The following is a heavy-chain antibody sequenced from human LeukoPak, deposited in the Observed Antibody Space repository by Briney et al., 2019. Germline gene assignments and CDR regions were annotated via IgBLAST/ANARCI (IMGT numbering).Heavy chain of an antibody. V-gene: IGHV1-69*06. CDR1: GGTFSSYA. D-gene: IGHD3-22*01. Sequence: GASVKVSCKASGGTFSSYAISWVRQAPGQGLEWMGGIIPIFGTANYAQKFQGRVTITADKSTSTAYMELSSLRSDDTAVYYCARAPLDYYDSSGYYPAPYDYWGQGTLVTVSS. J-gene: IGHJ4*02. CDR3: ARAPLDYYDSSGYYPAPYDY. CDR2: IIPIFGTA.